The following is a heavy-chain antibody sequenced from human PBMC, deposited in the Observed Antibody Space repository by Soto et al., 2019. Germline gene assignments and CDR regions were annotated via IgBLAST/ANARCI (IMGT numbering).Heavy chain of an antibody. V-gene: IGHV1-69*13. CDR3: ARARAAAGPNYYFDY. CDR1: GGTFSSNA. CDR2: IIPIFGTA. J-gene: IGHJ4*02. D-gene: IGHD6-13*01. Sequence: GASVKVSCKDSGGTFSSNAISWVRQAPGQGLEWMGGIIPIFGTANYAQKFQGRVTITADESTSTAYMELSSLRSEDTAVYYCARARAAAGPNYYFDYWGQGTLVTVSS.